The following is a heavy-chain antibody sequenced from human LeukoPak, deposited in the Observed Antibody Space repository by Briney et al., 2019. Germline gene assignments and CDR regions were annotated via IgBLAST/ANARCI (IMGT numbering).Heavy chain of an antibody. V-gene: IGHV3-7*03. Sequence: GGSLRLSCAASGFTFSSYWMSWVRQAPGEGLEWVANIKQDGSEKYYVDSVKGRFTISRDNAKNSLYLQMNSLRAEDTAVYYCARFGGYCSSTSCYADSLDYWGQGTLVTVSS. J-gene: IGHJ4*02. CDR2: IKQDGSEK. CDR3: ARFGGYCSSTSCYADSLDY. D-gene: IGHD2-2*01. CDR1: GFTFSSYW.